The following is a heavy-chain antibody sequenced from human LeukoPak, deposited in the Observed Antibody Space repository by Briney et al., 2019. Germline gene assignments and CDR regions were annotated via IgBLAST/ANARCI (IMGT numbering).Heavy chain of an antibody. CDR3: ARRSYCSGGSCYLPYYYYMDV. CDR1: GGSFSGYY. V-gene: IGHV4-34*01. J-gene: IGHJ6*03. CDR2: INHSGST. Sequence: SETLSLTCAVYGGSFSGYYWSWIRQPPGKGLEWIGEINHSGSTNYNPSLKSRVTISVDTSKNQFSLKLSSVTAADTAVYYCARRSYCSGGSCYLPYYYYMDVWGKGTTVTVSS. D-gene: IGHD2-15*01.